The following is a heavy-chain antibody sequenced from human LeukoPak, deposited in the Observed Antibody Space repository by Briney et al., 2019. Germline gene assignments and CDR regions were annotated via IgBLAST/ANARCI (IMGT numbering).Heavy chain of an antibody. J-gene: IGHJ6*03. CDR1: GYTFTSYD. V-gene: IGHV1-8*01. CDR2: MNPNSGNT. D-gene: IGHD2-2*01. CDR3: ARGRRVVVPAAMASYYMDV. Sequence: GASVKVSCKASGYTFTSYDINWVGQATGQGLEWMGWMNPNSGNTGYPQKFQGRVTMTRNTSISTAYMELSSLRSEDTAVYYCARGRRVVVPAAMASYYMDVWGKGTTVTVSS.